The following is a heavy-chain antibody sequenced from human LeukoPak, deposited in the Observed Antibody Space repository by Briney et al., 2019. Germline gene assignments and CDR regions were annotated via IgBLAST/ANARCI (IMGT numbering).Heavy chain of an antibody. CDR1: GGSISSYY. J-gene: IGHJ5*02. CDR2: IYYSGST. D-gene: IGHD3-22*01. CDR3: ARHAGYDSSGYDWFDP. Sequence: SETLSLTCTVSGGSISSYYWSWIRQPPGKGLEWIGYIYYSGSTSYNSSLKSRVTVSVDTSKNQFSLNLSSVTASDTAVYYCARHAGYDSSGYDWFDPWGQGTLVTVSS. V-gene: IGHV4-59*08.